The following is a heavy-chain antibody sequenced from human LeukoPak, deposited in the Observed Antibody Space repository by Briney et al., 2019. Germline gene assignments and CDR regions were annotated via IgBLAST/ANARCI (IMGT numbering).Heavy chain of an antibody. J-gene: IGHJ4*02. CDR2: IYYSGNT. D-gene: IGHD2-2*02. Sequence: SETLSLTCTVSGGSISSSSYYWGWIRQPPGKGLEWIGSIYYSGNTYYNPSLKSRVTISVDTSKNQFSLKWNSVTAADTAVYYCARKGYCSSTSCYTVDYWGQGTLVTVSS. CDR1: GGSISSSSYY. CDR3: ARKGYCSSTSCYTVDY. V-gene: IGHV4-39*01.